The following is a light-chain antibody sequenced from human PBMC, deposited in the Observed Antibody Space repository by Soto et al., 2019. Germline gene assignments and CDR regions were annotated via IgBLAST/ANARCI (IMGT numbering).Light chain of an antibody. V-gene: IGKV1-39*01. J-gene: IGKJ1*01. CDR1: QTIGSH. CDR3: QQSYNNPKT. CDR2: AAS. Sequence: DIQMTQSPSSLSASVGDRVTITCRASQTIGSHLNWYQQKPGKAPNLLIYAASSLQSGVPSRFSGSGSGTDITLTISSLQREDFATYYCQQSYNNPKTFGQGTRVEMK.